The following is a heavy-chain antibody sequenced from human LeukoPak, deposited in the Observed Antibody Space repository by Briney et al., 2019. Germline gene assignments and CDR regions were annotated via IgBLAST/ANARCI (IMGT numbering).Heavy chain of an antibody. V-gene: IGHV3-21*01. CDR1: GFTFSSYS. J-gene: IGHJ4*02. D-gene: IGHD6-6*01. CDR2: ISSSSSYI. CDR3: ARGDQTIAARPHYYFDY. Sequence: TGGSLRLSCAASGFTFSSYSMNWVRQAPGKGLEWVSSISSSSSYIYYADSVKGRFTISRDNAKNSLYLQMNSLRAEDTAVYYCARGDQTIAARPHYYFDYWGQGTLVTVSS.